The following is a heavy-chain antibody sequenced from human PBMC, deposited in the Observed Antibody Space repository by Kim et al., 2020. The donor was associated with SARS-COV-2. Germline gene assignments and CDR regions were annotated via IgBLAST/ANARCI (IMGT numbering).Heavy chain of an antibody. D-gene: IGHD3-3*01. CDR3: ARSWSVPYDFWSGYYGPWDY. CDR1: GYTFTSYG. V-gene: IGHV1-18*01. Sequence: ASVKVSCKASGYTFTSYGISWVRQAPGQGLEWMGWISAYNGNTNYAQKLQGRVTMTTDTSTSTAYMELRSLRSDDTAVYYCARSWSVPYDFWSGYYGPWDYWGQGTLVTVSS. CDR2: ISAYNGNT. J-gene: IGHJ4*02.